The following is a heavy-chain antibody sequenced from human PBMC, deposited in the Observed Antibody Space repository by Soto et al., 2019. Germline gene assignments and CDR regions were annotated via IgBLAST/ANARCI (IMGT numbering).Heavy chain of an antibody. Sequence: GGSLRLSCAASGFTFSNAWMSWVRQAPGKGLEWVGRIKSKTDSATSDYAVHVKVTFTISRDNSKISLHLKMNRLKTAAADVYSCAPLDNESSSSIYWGQGTLVTVSS. D-gene: IGHD1-1*01. J-gene: IGHJ4*02. CDR3: APLDNESSSSIY. V-gene: IGHV3-15*01. CDR1: GFTFSNAW. CDR2: IKSKTDSATS.